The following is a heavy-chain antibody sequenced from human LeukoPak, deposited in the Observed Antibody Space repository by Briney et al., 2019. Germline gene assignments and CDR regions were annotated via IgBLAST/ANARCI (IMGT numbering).Heavy chain of an antibody. CDR1: GYTFTSYY. CDR2: INPSGGST. D-gene: IGHD3-16*02. CDR3: ARDNDYVWGGYHPSVGAFDI. J-gene: IGHJ3*02. V-gene: IGHV1-46*01. Sequence: ASVKVSCKASGYTFTSYYMHWVRQAPGQGLEWMGIINPSGGSTSYAQKFQGRVTMTRDTSISTAYMELSRLRSDDTAVYYCARDNDYVWGGYHPSVGAFDIWGQGTMVTVSS.